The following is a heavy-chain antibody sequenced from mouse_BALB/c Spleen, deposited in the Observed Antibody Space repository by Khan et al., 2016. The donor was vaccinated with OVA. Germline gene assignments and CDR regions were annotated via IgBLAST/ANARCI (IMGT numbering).Heavy chain of an antibody. V-gene: IGHV1-37*01. CDR3: GNGPAWWAD. CDR1: GYSFTGYF. Sequence: EVQLQQSGPELVKPGASVKISCKASGYSFTGYFMNWVKQSHGKSLEWIGRINPYTGDTFYNQKFGGKATLTVDTSSRTAHMELLSLTSEDSAVYYGGNGPAWWADGGQGTLVTVAA. CDR2: INPYTGDT. J-gene: IGHJ3*01.